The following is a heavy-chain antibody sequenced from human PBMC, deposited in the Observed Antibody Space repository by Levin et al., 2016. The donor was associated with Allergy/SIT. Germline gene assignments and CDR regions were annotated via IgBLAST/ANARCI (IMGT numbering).Heavy chain of an antibody. J-gene: IGHJ4*02. Sequence: GGSLRLSCVSSGFSFRNFGMHWVRQAPGKGLEWVGVISYNGSEKYYTDSLKGRFTISRDNSKNTLDLQMNSLRVEDSAVYYCARDEGGDSSGNHWGQGTLVIVSS. CDR3: ARDEGGDSSGNH. V-gene: IGHV3-30*03. CDR2: ISYNGSEK. D-gene: IGHD6-19*01. CDR1: GFSFRNFG.